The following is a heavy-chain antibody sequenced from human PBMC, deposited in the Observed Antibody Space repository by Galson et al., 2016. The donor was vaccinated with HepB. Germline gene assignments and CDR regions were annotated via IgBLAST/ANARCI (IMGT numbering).Heavy chain of an antibody. D-gene: IGHD6-6*01. Sequence: SLRLSCAASGFSFNSYAMYWVRQAPGKGLEWVAFISYDAIYNYHADSVKGRFTISRDNSKNTLYLQMNSLRVDDTAVYYCAREEGYSSSSGGYYFDCWGQGTLVTVSS. V-gene: IGHV3-30-3*01. CDR2: ISYDAIYN. CDR1: GFSFNSYA. J-gene: IGHJ4*02. CDR3: AREEGYSSSSGGYYFDC.